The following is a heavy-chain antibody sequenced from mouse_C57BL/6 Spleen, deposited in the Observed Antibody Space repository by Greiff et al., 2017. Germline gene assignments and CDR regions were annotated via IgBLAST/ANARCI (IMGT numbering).Heavy chain of an antibody. Sequence: DVKLPESEGSLVQPGSSMKLSCTASGFTFSDYYMAWVRQVPETGLEWVATINYDGSSTYYLDSLKSRFIISRDNAKKILYLQMSSLKSEDTATYYCARDENYGNGFAYWGQGTLVTVSA. D-gene: IGHD2-1*01. CDR3: ARDENYGNGFAY. CDR2: INYDGSST. CDR1: GFTFSDYY. V-gene: IGHV5-16*01. J-gene: IGHJ3*01.